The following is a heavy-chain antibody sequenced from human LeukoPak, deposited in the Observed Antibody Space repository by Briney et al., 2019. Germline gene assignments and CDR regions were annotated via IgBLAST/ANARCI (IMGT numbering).Heavy chain of an antibody. CDR1: GGSISSSSYY. V-gene: IGHV4-39*01. CDR3: ARQSARSSGWY. D-gene: IGHD6-19*01. Sequence: PSETLSLTCTVSGGSISSSSYYWGWIRQPPGKGLEWIGSIYYSGSTYHNPSLKSRVTISVDTSKNQFSLKLSSVTAADTAVYYCARQSARSSGWYWGQGTLVTVSS. J-gene: IGHJ4*02. CDR2: IYYSGST.